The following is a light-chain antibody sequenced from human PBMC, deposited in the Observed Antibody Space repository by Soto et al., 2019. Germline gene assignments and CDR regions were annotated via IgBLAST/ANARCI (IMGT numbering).Light chain of an antibody. CDR1: SSHIGSNT. Sequence: QSVLTQPPSASGTPGQRVTISCSGSSSHIGSNTVNWYQQIPGTAPKLLIYSNNQPPSGVPDRFSGSKSGTSASLAISGLQAEDEADYYCAAWDDSLNVVVFGGGTKLTVL. CDR3: AAWDDSLNVVV. CDR2: SNN. J-gene: IGLJ2*01. V-gene: IGLV1-44*01.